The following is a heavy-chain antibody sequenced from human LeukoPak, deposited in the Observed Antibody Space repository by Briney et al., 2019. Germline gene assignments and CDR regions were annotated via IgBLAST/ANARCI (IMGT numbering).Heavy chain of an antibody. J-gene: IGHJ4*02. CDR3: ARDHNWAFDN. Sequence: GGSLRLSCAASGFTFSDYSMNWVRQAPGRGLEWISNIGLGSGFVSYADSVKGRFTISSDTATKSVYLQMDSLRAEDTAVYYGARDHNWAFDNWGQGTLVTVSS. V-gene: IGHV3-21*05. D-gene: IGHD1-20*01. CDR1: GFTFSDYS. CDR2: IGLGSGFV.